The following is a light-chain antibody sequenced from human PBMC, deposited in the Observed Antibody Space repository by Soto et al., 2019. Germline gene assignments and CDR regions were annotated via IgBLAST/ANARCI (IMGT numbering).Light chain of an antibody. J-gene: IGLJ1*01. V-gene: IGLV2-14*01. CDR1: SSDVGGYTY. CDR3: SSYTSSSTYV. CDR2: EVS. Sequence: QSALTQPASVSGSPGQSITISCTGTSSDVGGYTYVSWSQQHPGKAPQLMIYEVSKRPSGVSNRFSGSKSGNTASLTISGLQAEDEADYYCSSYTSSSTYVFGTGTKLTVL.